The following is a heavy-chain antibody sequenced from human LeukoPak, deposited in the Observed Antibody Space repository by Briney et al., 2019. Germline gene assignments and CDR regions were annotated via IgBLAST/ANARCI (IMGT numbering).Heavy chain of an antibody. J-gene: IGHJ5*02. CDR2: IYYSGST. D-gene: IGHD6-13*01. Sequence: SESLSLTRTLSGGSLSGGGYYWSWVSQHPRNGMEWVGYIYYSGSTYYNPSLKSRVTISEDKTKNQFPLKLISVTAADTAVYYCARDRDSSSWYGGGYWFDPWGQGTLVTVSS. V-gene: IGHV4-31*03. CDR1: GGSLSGGGYY. CDR3: ARDRDSSSWYGGGYWFDP.